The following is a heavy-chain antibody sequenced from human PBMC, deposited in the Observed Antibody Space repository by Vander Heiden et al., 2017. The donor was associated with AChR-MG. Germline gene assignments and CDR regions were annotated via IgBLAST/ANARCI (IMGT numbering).Heavy chain of an antibody. CDR3: ARHVRWQSTGWGLDWFDP. D-gene: IGHD3-10*01. CDR2: IYYSGST. J-gene: IGHJ5*02. V-gene: IGHV4-39*01. Sequence: QLQLQESGPGLVKPSETLSLTCTASGGPISSSISYWGWIRQPPGKGLEWIGSIYYSGSTYYNPSLKSRVTISVDTSKNQFSLKLSSVTAADTAVYYCARHVRWQSTGWGLDWFDPWGQGTLVTVSS. CDR1: GGPISSSISY.